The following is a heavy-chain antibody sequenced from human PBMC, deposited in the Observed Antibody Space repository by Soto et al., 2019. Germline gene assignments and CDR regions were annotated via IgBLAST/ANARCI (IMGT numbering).Heavy chain of an antibody. Sequence: GGSLRLSCAASGFTFSSYAMSWVRQAPGKGLEWVSAISGSGGSTYYADSVKGRFTISRDNSKNTLYLQMNSLRAGDTAVYYCAKDQQSSGYYLLGYFDYWGQGTLVTVSS. J-gene: IGHJ4*02. D-gene: IGHD3-22*01. CDR3: AKDQQSSGYYLLGYFDY. V-gene: IGHV3-23*01. CDR2: ISGSGGST. CDR1: GFTFSSYA.